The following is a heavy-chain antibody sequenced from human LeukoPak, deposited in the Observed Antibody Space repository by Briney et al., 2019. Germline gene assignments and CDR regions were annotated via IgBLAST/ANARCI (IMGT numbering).Heavy chain of an antibody. D-gene: IGHD3-22*01. CDR3: ARGVGSGYSLDY. CDR1: GYTFTSYD. Sequence: ASVKVSCKASGYTFTSYDINWVRQATGQGLEWTGWMNPNSGNTGYAQKFQGRVTMTRNTSISTAYMELSSLGSEDTAVYYCARGVGSGYSLDYWGQGTLVTVSS. V-gene: IGHV1-8*01. CDR2: MNPNSGNT. J-gene: IGHJ4*02.